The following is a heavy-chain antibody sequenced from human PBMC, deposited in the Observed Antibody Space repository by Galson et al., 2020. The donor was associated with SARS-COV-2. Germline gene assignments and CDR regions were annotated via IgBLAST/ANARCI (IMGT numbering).Heavy chain of an antibody. J-gene: IGHJ4*02. D-gene: IGHD5-12*01. CDR3: ASSLDIVASGLDY. Sequence: SETLSLTCTVSGGSISSYYWSWIRQPPGKGLEWIGYIYYSGSTNYNPSLKSRVTISVDTSKNQFSLKLSSVTAADTAVYYCASSLDIVASGLDYWGQGTLVTVSS. CDR2: IYYSGST. V-gene: IGHV4-59*08. CDR1: GGSISSYY.